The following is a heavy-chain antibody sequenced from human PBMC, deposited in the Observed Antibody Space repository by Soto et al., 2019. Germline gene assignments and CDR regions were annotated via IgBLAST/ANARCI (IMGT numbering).Heavy chain of an antibody. J-gene: IGHJ3*02. CDR1: GYTFTGYY. V-gene: IGHV1-2*04. Sequence: ASVKVSCKASGYTFTGYYMHWVRQAPGQGLEWMGWINPNSGGTNYAQKFQGWVTMTRDTSISTAYMELSRLRSDDTAVYYCARTGSTVVVVAAWVAFDIWGQGTMVTVSS. CDR3: ARTGSTVVVVAAWVAFDI. D-gene: IGHD2-15*01. CDR2: INPNSGGT.